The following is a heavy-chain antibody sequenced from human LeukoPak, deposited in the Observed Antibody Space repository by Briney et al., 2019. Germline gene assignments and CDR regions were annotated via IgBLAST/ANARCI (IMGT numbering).Heavy chain of an antibody. CDR3: ARAQDYGDTNWFDP. V-gene: IGHV4-59*01. Sequence: SETLSLTCTVSGGSISSYYWSWIRQPPGKGLEWIGYIYYSGSTNYNPSLKSRVTISVDTSKNQFSLKLSSVTAADTAVYYCARAQDYGDTNWFDPWGQGTLVTVSS. D-gene: IGHD4-17*01. J-gene: IGHJ5*02. CDR2: IYYSGST. CDR1: GGSISSYY.